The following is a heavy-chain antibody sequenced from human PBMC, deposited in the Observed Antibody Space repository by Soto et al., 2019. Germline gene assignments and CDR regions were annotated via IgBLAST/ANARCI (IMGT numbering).Heavy chain of an antibody. CDR3: SRDRTVVRGVPLWNHFAY. CDR2: IHYSGST. CDR1: GGSISSGDYY. D-gene: IGHD3-10*01. Sequence: QVQLQASGPGLVKPSQTLSLTCTVSGGSISSGDYYWSWIRQPPGKGLEWIGYIHYSGSTYYNPTLQSRVTISVSTCTYQFSLSLSGVTAADTAEYSSSRDRTVVRGVPLWNHFAYRGPGTLVTVSS. V-gene: IGHV4-30-4*01. J-gene: IGHJ4*02.